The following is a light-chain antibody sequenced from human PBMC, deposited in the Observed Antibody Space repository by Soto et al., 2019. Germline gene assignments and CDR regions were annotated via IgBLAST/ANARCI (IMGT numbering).Light chain of an antibody. V-gene: IGKV1-5*01. Sequence: DIQMTQSPSTLSASVGDRVTITCRASQSISSWLAWYQQKPGKAPKLLIYDASSLESGVPSRFSGSGSGTEFTLTISSLQPDDFAIYYCQQSYSVPFTFGPGTRVDLK. J-gene: IGKJ3*01. CDR2: DAS. CDR1: QSISSW. CDR3: QQSYSVPFT.